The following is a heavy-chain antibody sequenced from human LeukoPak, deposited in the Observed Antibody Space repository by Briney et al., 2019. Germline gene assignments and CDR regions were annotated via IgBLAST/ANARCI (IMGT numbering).Heavy chain of an antibody. D-gene: IGHD3-9*01. CDR1: GFTFSDYY. V-gene: IGHV3-11*01. CDR2: ISSSGTTI. J-gene: IGHJ3*02. CDR3: ARARDILTTYDAFDI. Sequence: PGGSLRLSCAASGFTFSDYYMNWIRQAPGKGLEWLSRISSSGTTIYSEDSVKGRFTVSRDNAKNSLYLQMNSLRAEDTAIYYCARARDILTTYDAFDIWGQGTMVTVSA.